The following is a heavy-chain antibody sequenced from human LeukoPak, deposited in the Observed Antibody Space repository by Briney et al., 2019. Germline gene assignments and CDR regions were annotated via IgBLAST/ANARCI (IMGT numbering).Heavy chain of an antibody. J-gene: IGHJ4*02. D-gene: IGHD3-10*01. CDR1: GFTFSSYA. CDR2: ISGSGGST. V-gene: IGHV3-23*01. CDR3: AKGGYYGSGSYYLDQ. Sequence: GGSLRLSCAASGFTFSSYAMSWVRQAPGKGLEWVSAISGSGGSTYYADPVKGRFAISRDSSKNTLFLQMNSLRAEDTAVYYCAKGGYYGSGSYYLDQWGQGTLVTVSS.